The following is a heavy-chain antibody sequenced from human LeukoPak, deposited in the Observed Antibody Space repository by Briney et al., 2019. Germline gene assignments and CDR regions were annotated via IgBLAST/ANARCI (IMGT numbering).Heavy chain of an antibody. J-gene: IGHJ3*02. CDR3: ARVGYSSGPSPFHAAFDI. V-gene: IGHV4-59*08. CDR2: IYYSGST. CDR1: GGSISSYY. D-gene: IGHD6-19*01. Sequence: PSETLSLTCTVSGGSISSYYWSWIRQPPGKGREGIGYIYYSGSTNYNPSLKSRVTISVDTSKNQFSLKLSSVTAADTPVYYCARVGYSSGPSPFHAAFDIWGQGTMVTVSS.